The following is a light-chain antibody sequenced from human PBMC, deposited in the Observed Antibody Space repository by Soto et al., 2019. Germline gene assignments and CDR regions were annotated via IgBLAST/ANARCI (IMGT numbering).Light chain of an antibody. J-gene: IGKJ4*01. Sequence: EIVMTQSPATLSVSQGERVTLSCRASQSVNNNLAWYQQKPGQAPRLLIYGASTRAAGIPASFSGSGSGTEFTLTISSLQSEDFGVYYCQHYNRWPLTFGGGTKV. CDR1: QSVNNN. V-gene: IGKV3-15*01. CDR2: GAS. CDR3: QHYNRWPLT.